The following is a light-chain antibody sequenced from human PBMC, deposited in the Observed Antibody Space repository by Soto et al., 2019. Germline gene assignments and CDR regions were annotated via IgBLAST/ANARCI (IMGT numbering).Light chain of an antibody. CDR3: QQYHNLWT. Sequence: DIQMTQSPSSLSASVGDRVTITCRASQSISSYLNWYQQKPGKAPKLLIYAASSLQSGVPSRFSGSGSGTEFTLTISSLQSEDFALYYCQQYHNLWTFGQGTKVEIK. V-gene: IGKV1-39*01. CDR2: AAS. CDR1: QSISSY. J-gene: IGKJ1*01.